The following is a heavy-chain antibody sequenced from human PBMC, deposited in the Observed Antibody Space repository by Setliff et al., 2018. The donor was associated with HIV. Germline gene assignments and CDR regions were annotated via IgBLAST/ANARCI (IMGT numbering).Heavy chain of an antibody. J-gene: IGHJ4*02. CDR3: ARNRGSGSWFDF. CDR2: FYTSGST. CDR1: GGSITSGSYY. V-gene: IGHV4-61*02. Sequence: SETLSLTCTVSGGSITSGSYYWSWIRQPAGKGLEWIGRFYTSGSTNYNPSLKSRVTMSVDTSKNQFSLKLSSVTAADPAVYYCARNRGSGSWFDFWGQGTLVTVSS. D-gene: IGHD1-26*01.